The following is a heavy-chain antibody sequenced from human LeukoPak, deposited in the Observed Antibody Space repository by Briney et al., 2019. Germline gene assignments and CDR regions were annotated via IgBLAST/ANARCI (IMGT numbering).Heavy chain of an antibody. CDR3: ARHRTMIRGVRPRGAFGI. D-gene: IGHD3-10*01. J-gene: IGHJ3*02. CDR1: GASISSSTYY. CDR2: IYSSGLT. V-gene: IGHV4-39*01. Sequence: SETLSLTCTVSGASISSSTYYWAWIRQPPGKSLEWIGSIYSSGLTYYHPSLKSRLTISSDTSNNQFSLKLSSVTAADTAVYYCARHRTMIRGVRPRGAFGIWGQGTMVTVSS.